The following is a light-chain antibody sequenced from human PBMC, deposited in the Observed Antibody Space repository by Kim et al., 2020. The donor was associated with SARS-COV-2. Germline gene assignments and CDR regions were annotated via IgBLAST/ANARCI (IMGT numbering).Light chain of an antibody. CDR3: QQRSNWPPGYT. CDR1: QSVSSY. CDR2: DAS. J-gene: IGKJ2*01. Sequence: SPGERATRSCRASQSVSSYLAWYQQKPGQAPRLLIYDASNRATGIPARFSGSGSGTDFTLTISSLEPEDFAVYYCQQRSNWPPGYTFGQGTKLEIK. V-gene: IGKV3-11*01.